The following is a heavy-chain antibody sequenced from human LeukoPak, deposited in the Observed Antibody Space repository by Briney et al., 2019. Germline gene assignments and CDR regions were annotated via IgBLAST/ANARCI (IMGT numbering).Heavy chain of an antibody. CDR1: GGSISGYY. Sequence: SETLSLTCTVSGGSISGYYWSWIRQPPGKGLEWIGYIYYSGSTNYNPSLKSRVSISVDTSKNQFSLRLSSVTAADTAVYYCASFPGTSRFEYWGQGTLVTVSS. D-gene: IGHD3-3*01. CDR2: IYYSGST. V-gene: IGHV4-59*01. J-gene: IGHJ4*02. CDR3: ASFPGTSRFEY.